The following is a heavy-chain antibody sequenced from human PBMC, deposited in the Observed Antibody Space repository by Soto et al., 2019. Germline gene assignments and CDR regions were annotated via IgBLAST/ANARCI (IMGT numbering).Heavy chain of an antibody. D-gene: IGHD3-10*01. J-gene: IGHJ4*02. V-gene: IGHV1-18*01. CDR3: ARHGSATTVYFDF. CDR1: GYTFSNYG. Sequence: QVQLVQSGGEVKKPGASVKVSCKASGYTFSNYGVSWVRQAPGQGLEWMGWINPHNGYTNYARSLQGRVTMTIDTSTSTIQVELSSLRSDDTAIYFCARHGSATTVYFDFWGQGTLVTVSS. CDR2: INPHNGYT.